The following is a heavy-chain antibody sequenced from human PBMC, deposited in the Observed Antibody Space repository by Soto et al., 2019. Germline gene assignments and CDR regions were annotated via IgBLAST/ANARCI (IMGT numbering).Heavy chain of an antibody. Sequence: QVQLVQSGAEVKKPGSSVKVSCKASGGTFSSYAISWVRQAPGQGLEWMGGIIPIFGTANYAQKFQGRVTITADEPTRTAYRELGSLRSEDTAVYYCARGTGGDYAGAFDIWGQGTMVTVSS. D-gene: IGHD4-17*01. V-gene: IGHV1-69*01. CDR2: IIPIFGTA. CDR1: GGTFSSYA. CDR3: ARGTGGDYAGAFDI. J-gene: IGHJ3*02.